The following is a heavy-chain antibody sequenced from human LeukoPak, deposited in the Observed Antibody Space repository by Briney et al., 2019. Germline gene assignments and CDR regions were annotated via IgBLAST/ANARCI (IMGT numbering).Heavy chain of an antibody. D-gene: IGHD2-2*01. CDR2: VSSSGATM. CDR3: ARDPYWSKTSCYSSGASHY. Sequence: GGCLRLSCAASGFSFTSFEMKWVRQAPGKGLEWVSYVSSSGATMYYADSVKGRFTISRDNAKNSLYLQMNSLRAEDTAVYYCARDPYWSKTSCYSSGASHYWGQGTLVTVSS. J-gene: IGHJ4*02. V-gene: IGHV3-48*03. CDR1: GFSFTSFE.